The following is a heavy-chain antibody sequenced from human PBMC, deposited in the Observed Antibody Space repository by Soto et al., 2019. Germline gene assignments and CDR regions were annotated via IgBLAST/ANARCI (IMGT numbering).Heavy chain of an antibody. J-gene: IGHJ5*02. D-gene: IGHD2-21*02. CDR3: AKGVTAIPEYNWFDP. CDR2: ISGSGGST. Sequence: GGSLRLSCAASGFTFSSYAMSWVRQAPGKGLEWVSAISGSGGSTYYADSVKGRFTISRDNSKNTLYLQMNSLRAEDTAVYYCAKGVTAIPEYNWFDPWGQGTLVTVSS. CDR1: GFTFSSYA. V-gene: IGHV3-23*01.